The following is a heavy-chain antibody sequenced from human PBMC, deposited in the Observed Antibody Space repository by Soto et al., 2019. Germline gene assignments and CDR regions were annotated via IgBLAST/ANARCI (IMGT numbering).Heavy chain of an antibody. CDR3: ARGEGNHGYGIYYYHGMDV. CDR1: SGSFSNYY. Sequence: SETLSLTCAVYSGSFSNYYWSWIRQSPGNGLEWIGEIDHSGGINFNPSLESRVTISVDTSKNQFSLKLNSVTAADTAVYYCARGEGNHGYGIYYYHGMDVWGQGTTVTVSS. D-gene: IGHD5-18*01. CDR2: IDHSGGI. J-gene: IGHJ6*02. V-gene: IGHV4-34*01.